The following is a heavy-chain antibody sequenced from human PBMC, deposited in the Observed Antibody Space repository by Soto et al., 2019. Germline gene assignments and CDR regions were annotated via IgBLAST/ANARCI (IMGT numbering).Heavy chain of an antibody. D-gene: IGHD2-2*01. CDR3: ARVSPAAAPSGFDP. Sequence: ASVKVSCQASGYTFTSYGISWVRQAPGQGLEWMGWISAYNGNTNYAQKLQGRVTMTTDTSTSTAYMELRSLRSDDTAVYYCARVSPAAAPSGFDPWGQGTLVTVSS. CDR1: GYTFTSYG. V-gene: IGHV1-18*01. J-gene: IGHJ5*02. CDR2: ISAYNGNT.